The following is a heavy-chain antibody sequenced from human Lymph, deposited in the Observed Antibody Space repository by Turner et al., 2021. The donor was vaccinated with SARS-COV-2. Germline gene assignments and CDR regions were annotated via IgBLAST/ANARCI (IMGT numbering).Heavy chain of an antibody. J-gene: IGHJ6*02. CDR1: AGSISSSSFY. CDR2: IYYSGRT. Sequence: QLQLQESGPGLVKPSETLSLTCTVSAGSISSSSFYWGWSRQPPGKGLEWIGSIYYSGRTYYNPSLKSRVTIPVDTSKNQFSLKLSSVTAADTAVYYCARQRLTRYGMDVWGQGTTVTVSS. V-gene: IGHV4-39*01. CDR3: ARQRLTRYGMDV. D-gene: IGHD2-21*02.